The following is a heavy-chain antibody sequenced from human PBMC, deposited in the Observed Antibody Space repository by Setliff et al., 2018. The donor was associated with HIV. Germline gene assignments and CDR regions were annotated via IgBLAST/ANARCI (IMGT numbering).Heavy chain of an antibody. J-gene: IGHJ5*02. D-gene: IGHD4-17*01. CDR3: ARDMTTVTYNWFDP. CDR1: GYTFSGDY. CDR2: INPNSGGT. Sequence: ASVKVSCKASGYTFSGDYMHWVRQAPGQGLEWMGWINPNSGGTNYAQKFQGRVTMTRDTSTSTAYMELRSLRSDDTAVYYCARDMTTVTYNWFDPWGQGTLVTVSS. V-gene: IGHV1-2*02.